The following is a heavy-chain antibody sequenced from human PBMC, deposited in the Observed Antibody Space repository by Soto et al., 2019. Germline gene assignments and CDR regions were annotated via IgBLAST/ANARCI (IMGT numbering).Heavy chain of an antibody. J-gene: IGHJ6*02. CDR2: VYYSGSL. Sequence: SETLSLTCVVSSDSLTITSHYWGWVRQPPGKGLEWIGNVYYSGSLYYNPSLKGRATISLDTSKNHLTLTLTSVTAADTAVYYCARDSEEDNWNYFYGMDVWGQGTTVTVSS. CDR1: SDSLTITSHY. D-gene: IGHD1-7*01. V-gene: IGHV4-39*02. CDR3: ARDSEEDNWNYFYGMDV.